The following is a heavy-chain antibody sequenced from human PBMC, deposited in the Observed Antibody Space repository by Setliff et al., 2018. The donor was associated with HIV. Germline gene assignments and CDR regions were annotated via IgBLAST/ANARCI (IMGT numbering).Heavy chain of an antibody. CDR3: ARDGFPDSTWRPTGL. V-gene: IGHV4-4*07. J-gene: IGHJ4*02. Sequence: SETLSLTCTVSGGSMSSYYWSWIRQPAGKGLEWIGRVLTSGSTHYNPSLRSRVTISLDTSRNQISLTMTSVTAADTAVYYCARDGFPDSTWRPTGLWGQGTLVTVSS. CDR1: GGSMSSYY. D-gene: IGHD2-8*02. CDR2: VLTSGST.